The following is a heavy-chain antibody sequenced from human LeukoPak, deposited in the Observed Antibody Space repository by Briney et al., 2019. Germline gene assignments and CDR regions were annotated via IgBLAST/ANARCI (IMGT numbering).Heavy chain of an antibody. V-gene: IGHV4-59*01. CDR1: GGSISSYY. CDR3: ARARTSDDYVWGSYSEFDP. J-gene: IGHJ5*02. D-gene: IGHD3-16*01. Sequence: PSETLSLTCTVSGGSISSYYWSWIRQPPGKGLEWIGYIYHSGSTNYKPSLKSRVTISVDTSKNQSSLKLSSVTAADTAVYYCARARTSDDYVWGSYSEFDPWGQGTLVTVSS. CDR2: IYHSGST.